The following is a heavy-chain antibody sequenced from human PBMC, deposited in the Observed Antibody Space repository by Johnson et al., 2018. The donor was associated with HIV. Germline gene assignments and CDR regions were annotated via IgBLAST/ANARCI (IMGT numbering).Heavy chain of an antibody. Sequence: QVQLVESGGGLIQPGGSLRLSCAASGFTVSSNYMSWVRQAPGKGLEWVAVIWYDGSNKYYADSVKGRFTISRDNSKNTLYLQMNSLRAEDTAVYYCARDGGSPTLVWDDAFDIWGQGTMVTVSS. CDR3: ARDGGSPTLVWDDAFDI. D-gene: IGHD2-15*01. CDR1: GFTVSSNY. J-gene: IGHJ3*02. V-gene: IGHV3-33*08. CDR2: IWYDGSNK.